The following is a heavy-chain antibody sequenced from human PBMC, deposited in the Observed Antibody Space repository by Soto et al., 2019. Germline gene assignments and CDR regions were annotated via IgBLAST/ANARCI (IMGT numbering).Heavy chain of an antibody. CDR1: GMTFADYN. V-gene: IGHV3-21*01. Sequence: GALRLSCVTSGMTFADYNMNWVRQAPGKGLEWVSTISRSSTYFYYADSVKGRFTVSRDDAKNSLFLHMGGLTTDDTGVYFCVRDISGPAERNWFDPWGQGTLVTVSS. D-gene: IGHD6-19*01. CDR2: ISRSSTYF. J-gene: IGHJ5*02. CDR3: VRDISGPAERNWFDP.